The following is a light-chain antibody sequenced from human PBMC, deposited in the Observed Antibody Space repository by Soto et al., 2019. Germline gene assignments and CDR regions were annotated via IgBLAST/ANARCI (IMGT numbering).Light chain of an antibody. CDR2: AAS. V-gene: IGKV1-39*01. J-gene: IGKJ1*01. CDR3: QQSYSTPPWT. CDR1: QSISSY. Sequence: DIQMTRSASSLSASVGDRVTITCRASQSISSYLNWYQQKPGKAPKLLIYAASSLQSGVPSRFSGSGSGTDFTLTISSLQPEDFATYYCQQSYSTPPWTFGQGTKVEIK.